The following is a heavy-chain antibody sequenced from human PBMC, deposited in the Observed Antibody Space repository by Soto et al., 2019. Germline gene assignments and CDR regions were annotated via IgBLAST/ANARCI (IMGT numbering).Heavy chain of an antibody. Sequence: SETLSLTCAVSGYSIRSGYFWGWIRQPPGKGLEWIGSMYHSGITYYNLSLKSRVTISVDTSKSQFSLKLTSVTAADRAVYYCARGSVDTVDSRGFYEYWGQGTPVTVSS. V-gene: IGHV4-38-2*01. CDR2: MYHSGIT. CDR3: ARGSVDTVDSRGFYEY. J-gene: IGHJ4*02. D-gene: IGHD3-22*01. CDR1: GYSIRSGYF.